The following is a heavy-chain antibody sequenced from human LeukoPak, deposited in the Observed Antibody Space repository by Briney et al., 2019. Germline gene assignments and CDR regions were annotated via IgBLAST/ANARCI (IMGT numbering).Heavy chain of an antibody. V-gene: IGHV3-64D*06. J-gene: IGHJ4*02. CDR2: IHNNGIDT. CDR3: VKAQGNPRYFDF. CDR1: GFTFSAYG. Sequence: GGSLRLSCAASGFTFSAYGMYWVRQTPEKGLEYVSAIHNNGIDTYYADSVKGRFTISRDNSKNMLYLQMSSLRTDDTALYYCVKAQGNPRYFDFWGQGTLVTVSS.